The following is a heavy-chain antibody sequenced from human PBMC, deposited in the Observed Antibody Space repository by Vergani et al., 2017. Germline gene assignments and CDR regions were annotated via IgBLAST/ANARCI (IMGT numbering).Heavy chain of an antibody. V-gene: IGHV3-21*06. J-gene: IGHJ6*02. CDR2: IGSSGPYI. CDR1: GFTFSDFS. Sequence: VQLVESGGGLVKPGGSLRLSCAASGFTFSDFSMSWVRQAPGKGLEWVAFIGSSGPYINYADSVKGRFIISRDNTNNSLFLQLRSLRAEDAAVYYCARDSTSGGVPDYYGREVWGQGATVTVSS. D-gene: IGHD2/OR15-2a*01. CDR3: ARDSTSGGVPDYYGREV.